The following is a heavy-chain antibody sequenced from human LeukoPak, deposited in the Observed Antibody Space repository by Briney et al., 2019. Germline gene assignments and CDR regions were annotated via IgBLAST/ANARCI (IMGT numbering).Heavy chain of an antibody. J-gene: IGHJ6*03. D-gene: IGHD6-19*01. CDR3: ATGRGSSGWYGENYYYYMDV. V-gene: IGHV1-69*05. CDR2: IIPIFATA. CDR1: GGTFSNYT. Sequence: GASVKVSCKASGGTFSNYTISWVRQAPGQGLEWMGGIIPIFATADYAQKFQGRVTITTDESTSTAYMELSSLRSEDTALYYCATGRGSSGWYGENYYYYMDVWGKGTTVTVSS.